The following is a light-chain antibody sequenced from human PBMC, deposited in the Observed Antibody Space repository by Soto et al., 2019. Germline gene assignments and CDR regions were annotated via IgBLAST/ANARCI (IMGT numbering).Light chain of an antibody. Sequence: EVVLTQSPGTLSLSPGERATLSCRASQSARSNLAWYQQKPGQAPRLLIYDASNRATGIPARFSGSGSGTDFTLTISSLEPEDFAVYYCQQRSNWPATFGQGTRLEIK. CDR3: QQRSNWPAT. CDR1: QSARSN. J-gene: IGKJ5*01. CDR2: DAS. V-gene: IGKV3-11*01.